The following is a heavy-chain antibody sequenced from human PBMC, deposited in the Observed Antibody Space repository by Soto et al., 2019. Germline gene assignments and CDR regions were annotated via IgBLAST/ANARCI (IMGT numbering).Heavy chain of an antibody. CDR2: IWYHGNKE. D-gene: IGHD1-26*01. J-gene: IGHJ3*01. V-gene: IGHV3-33*01. CDR3: ARWNIAGPTIDAFDL. Sequence: QEQLVESGGGVVQPGRSLRLSCAASGFTFSRNGMHWIRQAPGKGLEWVAIIWYHGNKENYADSVRGRFTISRDNSKNTVYLQMDTLRLEDTAVYYCARWNIAGPTIDAFDLWGPGTLVTVSS. CDR1: GFTFSRNG.